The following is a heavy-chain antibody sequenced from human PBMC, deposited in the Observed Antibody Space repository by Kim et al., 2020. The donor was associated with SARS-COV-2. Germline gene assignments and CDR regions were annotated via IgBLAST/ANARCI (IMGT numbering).Heavy chain of an antibody. V-gene: IGHV3-9*01. J-gene: IGHJ6*02. D-gene: IGHD6-13*01. CDR3: AKDRAAAGRKGYYGMDV. Sequence: VKGRFTITRDNAKNSLYLQMNSLRAEDTALYDCAKDRAAAGRKGYYGMDVWGQGTTVTVSS.